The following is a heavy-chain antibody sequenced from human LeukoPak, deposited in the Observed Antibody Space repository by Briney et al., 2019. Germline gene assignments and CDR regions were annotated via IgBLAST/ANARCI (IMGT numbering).Heavy chain of an antibody. D-gene: IGHD4-23*01. CDR1: GFTFSSYA. CDR2: IGYSGGDI. V-gene: IGHV3-23*01. Sequence: GGSLRLSCAASGFTFSSYAMTWVRQAPGKGLEWVSVIGYSGGDIQYADSVKGRFTISRDNSKITLYLQMNSLRVEDTAVYYCAKYAPPTTVVTRFFDYWGQGTLVTVSS. J-gene: IGHJ4*02. CDR3: AKYAPPTTVVTRFFDY.